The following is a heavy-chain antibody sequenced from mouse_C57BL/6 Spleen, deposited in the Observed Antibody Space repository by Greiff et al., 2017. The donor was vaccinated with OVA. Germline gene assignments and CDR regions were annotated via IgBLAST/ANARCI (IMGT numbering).Heavy chain of an antibody. CDR2: ISSGSSTI. V-gene: IGHV5-17*01. CDR3: ATSITTDFDY. Sequence: EVKLVESGGGLVKPGGSLKLSCAASGFTFSDYGMHWVRQAPEKGLEWVAYISSGSSTIYYADTVKGRFTISRDNAKNTLFLQMTSLRSEDTAMYYCATSITTDFDYWGQGTTLTVSS. J-gene: IGHJ2*01. CDR1: GFTFSDYG. D-gene: IGHD1-1*01.